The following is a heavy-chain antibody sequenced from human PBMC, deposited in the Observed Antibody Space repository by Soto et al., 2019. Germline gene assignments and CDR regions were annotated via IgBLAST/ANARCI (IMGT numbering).Heavy chain of an antibody. V-gene: IGHV3-33*01. CDR3: ARAGGYGYGEQTFDY. CDR2: IWYDGTNT. CDR1: GFTFSGYA. Sequence: QVQLVESGGGVVQPGRSLRLSCAASGFTFSGYAMHWVRQAPGKGLEWVAVIWYDGTNTYYGDSVKGRFTVSRDNSKNTLWRQMSSLRVEDTAVYYCARAGGYGYGEQTFDYWGQGTLVTVSS. D-gene: IGHD5-18*01. J-gene: IGHJ4*02.